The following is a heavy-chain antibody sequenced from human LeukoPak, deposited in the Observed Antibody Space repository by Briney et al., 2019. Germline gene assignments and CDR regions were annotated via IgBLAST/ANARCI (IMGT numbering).Heavy chain of an antibody. CDR2: MNPNSGNT. D-gene: IGHD6-13*01. CDR1: GYTFTSYD. Sequence: ASVKVSCKASGYTFTSYDINWVRQATGQGLEWMGWMNPNSGNTGYAQKFQCRVTITRNTSISTAYMELSSLRSEDTAVYYCARSVGYSRSDYWGQGTLVTVSS. J-gene: IGHJ4*02. V-gene: IGHV1-8*03. CDR3: ARSVGYSRSDY.